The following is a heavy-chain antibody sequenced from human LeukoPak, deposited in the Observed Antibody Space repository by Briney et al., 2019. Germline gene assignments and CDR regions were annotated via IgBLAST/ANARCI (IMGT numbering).Heavy chain of an antibody. CDR1: GGTFSSYT. D-gene: IGHD2-15*01. CDR3: AREVVADPFDY. Sequence: SVKVSCKAPGGTFSSYTISWVRQAPGQGLEWMGRIIPILGIANYAQKFQGRVTITADKSTSTAYMELSSLRSEDTAVYYCAREVVADPFDYWGQGTLVTVSS. J-gene: IGHJ4*02. CDR2: IIPILGIA. V-gene: IGHV1-69*04.